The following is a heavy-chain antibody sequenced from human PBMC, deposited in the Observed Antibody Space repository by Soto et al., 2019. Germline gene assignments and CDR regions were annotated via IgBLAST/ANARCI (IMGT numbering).Heavy chain of an antibody. CDR2: ISWDGGST. Sequence: GGSLRLSCAASGFTFDDYAMHWVRQAPGKGLEWVSLISWDGGSTYYADSVKGRFTISRDNSKNSLYLQMNSLRAEDTALYYCATGRGLDYWGQGTLVTVSS. J-gene: IGHJ4*02. V-gene: IGHV3-43D*04. CDR1: GFTFDDYA. D-gene: IGHD3-10*01. CDR3: ATGRGLDY.